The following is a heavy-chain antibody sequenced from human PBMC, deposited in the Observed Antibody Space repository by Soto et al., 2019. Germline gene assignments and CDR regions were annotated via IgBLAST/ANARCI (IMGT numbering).Heavy chain of an antibody. CDR1: GGSFSGYY. Sequence: SETLSLTCAVYGGSFSGYYWTWIRQPPGTGLEWIGEINHSGSTNYNPSLKSRVTVSVDTSKNQFSLKLSSVTAADTAVYHCARHPSDFWFDPWGQGTLVTVSS. V-gene: IGHV4-34*01. CDR3: ARHPSDFWFDP. J-gene: IGHJ5*02. CDR2: INHSGST. D-gene: IGHD2-21*02.